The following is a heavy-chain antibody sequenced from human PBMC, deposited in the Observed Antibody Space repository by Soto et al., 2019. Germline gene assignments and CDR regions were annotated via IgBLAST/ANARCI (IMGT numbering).Heavy chain of an antibody. CDR2: INHSGST. D-gene: IGHD3-3*01. J-gene: IGHJ6*02. CDR1: GGSFSGYY. CDR3: ARALRFLEWLSLWSTYHGMDV. Sequence: SETLSLTCAVYGGSFSGYYWSWIRQPPGKGLEWIGEINHSGSTNYNPSLKSRVTISVDTSKNQFSLKLSSVTAADTAVYYCARALRFLEWLSLWSTYHGMDVWGQGTTVTVSS. V-gene: IGHV4-34*01.